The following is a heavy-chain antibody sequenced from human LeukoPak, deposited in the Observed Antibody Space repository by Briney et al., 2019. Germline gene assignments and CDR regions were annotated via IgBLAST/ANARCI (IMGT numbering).Heavy chain of an antibody. D-gene: IGHD1-26*01. V-gene: IGHV4-59*12. CDR3: AREGYSGSYHYWYFDL. CDR1: GGSMSNYY. Sequence: SETLSLTCTVSGGSMSNYYWTWIRQPPGKGLEWIGYIYYSGSTNYNPSLKSRVIISVDTSKNQFSLQLNSVTAADTAVYYCAREGYSGSYHYWYFDLWGRGTLVTVSS. J-gene: IGHJ2*01. CDR2: IYYSGST.